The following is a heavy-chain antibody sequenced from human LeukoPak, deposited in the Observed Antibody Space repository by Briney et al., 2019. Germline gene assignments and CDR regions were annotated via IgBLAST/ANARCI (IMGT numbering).Heavy chain of an antibody. Sequence: GRSLRLSCAASGFTFDDYAMHWVRQAPGKGLEWVSGISWNSGSIGYADSVKGRFTISRDNAKNSLYLQMNSLRAEDTALYYCAKDIGPNYYGSGSPQASNWFDPWGQGTLVTVSS. D-gene: IGHD3-10*01. CDR1: GFTFDDYA. CDR2: ISWNSGSI. J-gene: IGHJ5*02. CDR3: AKDIGPNYYGSGSPQASNWFDP. V-gene: IGHV3-9*01.